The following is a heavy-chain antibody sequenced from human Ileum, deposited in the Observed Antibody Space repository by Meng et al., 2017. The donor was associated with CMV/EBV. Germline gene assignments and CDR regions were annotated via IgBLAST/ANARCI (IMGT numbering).Heavy chain of an antibody. D-gene: IGHD3-3*01. Sequence: SISSGDYYWSWIRQPPGKGLEWIGYIYYSGSTYYNPSLKSRVTISVDTSKNQFSLKLSSVTAADTAVYYCARDRTTIFGVYYYGMDVWGQGTTVTVSS. CDR3: ARDRTTIFGVYYYGMDV. J-gene: IGHJ6*02. V-gene: IGHV4-30-4*08. CDR1: SISSGDYY. CDR2: IYYSGST.